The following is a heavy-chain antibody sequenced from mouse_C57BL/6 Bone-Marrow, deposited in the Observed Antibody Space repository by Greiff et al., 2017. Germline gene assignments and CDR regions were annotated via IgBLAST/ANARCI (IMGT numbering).Heavy chain of an antibody. CDR3: AKGGEGVAWFAY. V-gene: IGHV2-3*01. CDR1: GFSLTSYG. J-gene: IGHJ3*01. Sequence: VKLQESGPGLVAPSQSLSISCTASGFSLTSYGVSWVRQPPGKGLEWLGVIWGDGRTNYHSALISRLSISKDNSKGQVFLKLNRLQTEDTATYYWAKGGEGVAWFAYWDQGTLVTVSA. CDR2: IWGDGRT.